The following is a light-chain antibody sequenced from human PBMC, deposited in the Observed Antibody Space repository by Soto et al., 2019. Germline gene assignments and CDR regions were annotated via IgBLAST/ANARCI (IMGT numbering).Light chain of an antibody. V-gene: IGKV3-11*01. J-gene: IGKJ5*01. Sequence: EIVLTQSPATLSLSPGERATLSCRASQSVSIFLDWYQQKPGQSPRLLIHDASNRATGIPARFSGSGSGTDLTITIRSLEHEDFAVYYCQQRSEWSSITFGQGTRLEIK. CDR3: QQRSEWSSIT. CDR2: DAS. CDR1: QSVSIF.